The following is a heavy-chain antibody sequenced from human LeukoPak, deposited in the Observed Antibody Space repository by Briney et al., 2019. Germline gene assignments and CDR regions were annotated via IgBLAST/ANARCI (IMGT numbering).Heavy chain of an antibody. CDR2: MNPNSGNT. CDR1: VYTFTTYD. D-gene: IGHD1-14*01. J-gene: IGHJ4*02. V-gene: IGHV1-8*01. Sequence: ASVKLSCKASVYTFTTYDTTWVRHAPGQGLERMGWMNPNSGNTGFAPKFKGRVTMTSDTSISTAYMELSGLRSEDTAVYYCARGIRNHLYSDYWGQGTLITVSS. CDR3: ARGIRNHLYSDY.